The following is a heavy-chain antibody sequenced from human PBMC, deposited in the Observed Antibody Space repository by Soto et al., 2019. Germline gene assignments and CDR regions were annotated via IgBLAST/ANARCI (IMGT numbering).Heavy chain of an antibody. CDR1: GGSIRNNY. J-gene: IGHJ4*02. Sequence: QVQLQESGPGLVKPSETLSLTCTVSGGSIRNNYWSWIRQPPGKGLEWVGYIYYTGTSKYNPSLKSPVTITVDSSKNQSSLKLDSVTAADTAVYYCARLGGYYQAFDNWGQGTLVTVSS. V-gene: IGHV4-59*08. D-gene: IGHD3-3*01. CDR2: IYYTGTS. CDR3: ARLGGYYQAFDN.